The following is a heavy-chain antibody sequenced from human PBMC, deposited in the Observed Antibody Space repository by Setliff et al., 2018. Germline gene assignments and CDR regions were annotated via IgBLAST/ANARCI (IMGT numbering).Heavy chain of an antibody. J-gene: IGHJ4*02. CDR2: VLHSGRT. CDR1: GFSIISNYY. V-gene: IGHV4-38-2*01. D-gene: IGHD5-18*01. Sequence: SETLSLTCAVSGFSIISNYYWTWIRQPPGKGLEWIGSVLHSGRTPYNPSLKSRVTISADTSKNQFSLKLPSVTAADTAVYYCARLDTNTYATFDYWGQGTLVTVSS. CDR3: ARLDTNTYATFDY.